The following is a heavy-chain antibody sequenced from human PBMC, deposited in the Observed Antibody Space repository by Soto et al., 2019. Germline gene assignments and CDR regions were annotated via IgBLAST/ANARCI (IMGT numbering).Heavy chain of an antibody. CDR2: INPLPTSGST. V-gene: IGHV1-46*01. Sequence: ASVKVSCKASGYIFTNYYIHWVRQAPGQGLEWMAIINPLPTSGSTNYAQKFQGRVTVTRDTSTSTVYLELSSLRSGDTAVYYCARDLAAAAYWGQGTLVTVSS. CDR1: GYIFTNYY. D-gene: IGHD6-13*01. CDR3: ARDLAAAAY. J-gene: IGHJ4*02.